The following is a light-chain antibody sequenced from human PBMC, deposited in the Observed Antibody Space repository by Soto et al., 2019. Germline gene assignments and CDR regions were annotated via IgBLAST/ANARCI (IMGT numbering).Light chain of an antibody. CDR3: AAWGDSLRV. Sequence: QSVLTQPPSASGTPGQRVTISCSGSSSNIGDSYKYWYQQLPGTAPKLLIYKNNLRPSGVPDRFSGSKSGTSASLAISGLRSEDEADYYCAAWGDSLRVFGTGTKLTVL. CDR1: SSNIGDSY. CDR2: KNN. J-gene: IGLJ1*01. V-gene: IGLV1-47*01.